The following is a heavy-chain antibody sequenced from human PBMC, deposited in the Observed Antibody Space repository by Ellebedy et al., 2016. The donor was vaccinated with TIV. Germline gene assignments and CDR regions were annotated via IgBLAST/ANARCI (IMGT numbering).Heavy chain of an antibody. CDR3: VHKSYSLSVAGQMGTFDY. CDR2: LYWDDDK. J-gene: IGHJ4*02. Sequence: SGPTLVKPTQTLTLTCTFSGFSLTATPTNVGWVRQPPGKALEWLALLYWDDDKRYRPSVKSRLTITNDTSKNQVVLTLTNVDPVDTATYYCVHKSYSLSVAGQMGTFDYWGQGILVTVSS. CDR1: GFSLTATPTN. V-gene: IGHV2-5*02. D-gene: IGHD6-19*01.